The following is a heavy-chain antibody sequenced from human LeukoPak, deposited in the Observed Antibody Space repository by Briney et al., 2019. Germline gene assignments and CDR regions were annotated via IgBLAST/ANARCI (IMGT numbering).Heavy chain of an antibody. J-gene: IGHJ4*02. CDR1: GDSISSDSYY. V-gene: IGHV4-61*01. Sequence: PSETLSLTCTVSGDSISSDSYYWGWIRQPPGEGLEWIGYIYYSGTTNYNPSLKSRVTMSVDTSKKQFSLKLSSVTAADTAVYYCARGRYFSGINYYYDFWGQGTLVTVSS. CDR2: IYYSGTT. CDR3: ARGRYFSGINYYYDF. D-gene: IGHD2-15*01.